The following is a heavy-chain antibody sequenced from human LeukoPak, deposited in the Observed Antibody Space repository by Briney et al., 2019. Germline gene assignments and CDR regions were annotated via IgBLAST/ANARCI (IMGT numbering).Heavy chain of an antibody. CDR3: ATDSRILNYFDY. V-gene: IGHV3-23*01. D-gene: IGHD2-15*01. J-gene: IGHJ4*02. Sequence: PGGSLRLSCAASGFTFSSYAMSWVRQAPGKGLEWVSAISASGDSTYYADSVKGRFTISRDNSKNTLYLQMNSLRAEDTAAYYCATDSRILNYFDYWGQGTLVTVSS. CDR2: ISASGDST. CDR1: GFTFSSYA.